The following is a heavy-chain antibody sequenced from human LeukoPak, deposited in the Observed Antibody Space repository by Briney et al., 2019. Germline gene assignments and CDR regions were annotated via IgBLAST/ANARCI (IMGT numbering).Heavy chain of an antibody. D-gene: IGHD3-9*01. Sequence: PGGSLRLSCAASGFTFSNAWMSWVRQAPGKGLEWVGRIKSKTDGGTTDYAAPVKGRFTISRDDSKNTLYLQMNSLKTEDTAVYHCTTHYDILTGHDYWGQGTLVTVSS. CDR2: IKSKTDGGTT. CDR3: TTHYDILTGHDY. CDR1: GFTFSNAW. V-gene: IGHV3-15*01. J-gene: IGHJ4*02.